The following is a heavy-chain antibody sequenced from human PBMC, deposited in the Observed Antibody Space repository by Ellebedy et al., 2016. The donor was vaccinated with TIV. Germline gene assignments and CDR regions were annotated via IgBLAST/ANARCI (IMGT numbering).Heavy chain of an antibody. CDR3: ARDGIVGGPTEYYFDS. V-gene: IGHV3-74*01. Sequence: GESLKISCAASGFTFSSHWMHSVRQAPGKGLVWVSRINSDGSRSTYADSVKGRFTISRDNAKNTLYVQMNSLRAEDTAVYYCARDGIVGGPTEYYFDSWGQGTLVTVSS. J-gene: IGHJ4*02. CDR1: GFTFSSHW. D-gene: IGHD1-26*01. CDR2: INSDGSRS.